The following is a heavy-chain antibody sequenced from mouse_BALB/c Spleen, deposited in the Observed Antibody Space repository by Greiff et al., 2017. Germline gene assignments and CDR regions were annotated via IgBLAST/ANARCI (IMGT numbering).Heavy chain of an antibody. CDR3: ARGLYYYGSSSNWYFDV. V-gene: IGHV2-9*02. CDR1: GFSLTSYG. CDR2: IWAGGST. D-gene: IGHD1-1*01. J-gene: IGHJ1*01. Sequence: QVQLKESGPGLVAPSQSLSITCTVSGFSLTSYGVHWVRQPPGKGLEWLGVIWAGGSTNYNSALMSRLSISKDNSKSQVFLKMNSLQTDDTAMYYCARGLYYYGSSSNWYFDVWGAGTTVTVSS.